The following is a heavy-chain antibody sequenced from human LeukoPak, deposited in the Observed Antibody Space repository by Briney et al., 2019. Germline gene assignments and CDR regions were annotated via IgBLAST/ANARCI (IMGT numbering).Heavy chain of an antibody. CDR1: GRPISSYY. Sequence: SETLSLTCTVSGRPISSYYWSWLRQPAGKGLEWIGRIYSTGSSNYNPALKSRVTISMDKSKSQFSLKVTSVTAADTAVYYCARDQGGIAAASRGLHYFDYWGQGTLVTVSS. CDR2: IYSTGSS. CDR3: ARDQGGIAAASRGLHYFDY. D-gene: IGHD6-13*01. V-gene: IGHV4-4*07. J-gene: IGHJ4*02.